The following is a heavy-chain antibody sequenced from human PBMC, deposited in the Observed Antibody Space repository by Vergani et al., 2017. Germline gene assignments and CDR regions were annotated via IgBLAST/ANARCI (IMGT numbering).Heavy chain of an antibody. V-gene: IGHV1-18*04. D-gene: IGHD5-24*01. J-gene: IGHJ4*02. CDR1: GYPFVNHP. CDR3: ASSQMATNDFDL. Sequence: QAQLGQSDSEVKKPGDSVTLSCKTSGYPFVNHPITWVRQAPGQGLERMGWISPYNHKTLYSQKVEGSVTMTSETSSSTVFLALRRLTSDDTAIYYCASSQMATNDFDLWGRGTLVTVSS. CDR2: ISPYNHKT.